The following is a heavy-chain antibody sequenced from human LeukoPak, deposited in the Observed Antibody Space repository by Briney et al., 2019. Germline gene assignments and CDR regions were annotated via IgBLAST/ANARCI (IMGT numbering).Heavy chain of an antibody. CDR3: AREGIAVAGTPGAFDI. CDR2: ISYDGSNK. Sequence: GRSLRLSCAASGFTFSSYAMHWVRQAPGKGLEWVAVISYDGSNKYYADSVKGRFTISRDNSKNTLYLQMNSLRAEDTAVYYCAREGIAVAGTPGAFDIWGQGTMVTVSS. V-gene: IGHV3-30-3*01. D-gene: IGHD6-19*01. J-gene: IGHJ3*02. CDR1: GFTFSSYA.